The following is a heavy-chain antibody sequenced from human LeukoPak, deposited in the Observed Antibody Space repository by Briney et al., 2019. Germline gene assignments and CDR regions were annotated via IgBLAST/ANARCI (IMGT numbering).Heavy chain of an antibody. D-gene: IGHD5-18*01. Sequence: QSGGSLRLSCAASGFTVSSNYMSWVRQAPGKGLEWVANIKQDGSEKYYVDSVKGRFTISRDNAKNSLYLQMNSLRAEDTAVYYCARDPGLTAMVPNWGQGTLVTVSS. CDR2: IKQDGSEK. CDR3: ARDPGLTAMVPN. J-gene: IGHJ4*02. V-gene: IGHV3-7*01. CDR1: GFTVSSNY.